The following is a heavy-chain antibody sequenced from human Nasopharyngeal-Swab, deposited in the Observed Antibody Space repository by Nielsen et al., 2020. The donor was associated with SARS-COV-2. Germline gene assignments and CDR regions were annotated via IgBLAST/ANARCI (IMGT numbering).Heavy chain of an antibody. V-gene: IGHV3-30*18. CDR2: ISYDGSNK. CDR1: GFTFSSYG. CDR3: AKDLGLYYYDSSGYYCPDY. Sequence: GESLKISCAASGFTFSSYGMHWVRQAPGKGLEWVAVISYDGSNKYYADSVKGRFTISRDNSKNTLYPQMNSLRAEDTAVYYCAKDLGLYYYDSSGYYCPDYWGQGTLVTVSS. J-gene: IGHJ4*02. D-gene: IGHD3-22*01.